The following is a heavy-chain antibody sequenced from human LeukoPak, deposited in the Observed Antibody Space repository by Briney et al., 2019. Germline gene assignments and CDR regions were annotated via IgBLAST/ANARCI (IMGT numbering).Heavy chain of an antibody. J-gene: IGHJ1*01. V-gene: IGHV1-46*01. D-gene: IGHD5-24*01. CDR1: GYTFTRYL. CDR2: INPSGGST. CDR3: ATGRDGYNSEYFQH. Sequence: ASVKVSCKAYGYTFTRYLMHWVRQAPGQGLEWMGIINPSGGSTNYPQKFQGRVTMTRDTSTSTVYMELSSLRSEDTAVYFCATGRDGYNSEYFQHWGQGTLVTVSS.